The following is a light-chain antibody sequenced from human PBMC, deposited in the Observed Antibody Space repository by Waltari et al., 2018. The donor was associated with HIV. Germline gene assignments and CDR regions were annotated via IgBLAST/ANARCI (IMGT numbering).Light chain of an antibody. CDR3: GTWDSSLRAVV. Sequence: QSVLTQPPSVPAAPGQKVSISCSGSSSNIGNHYVSWYQQFPGTAPKLPIYDNKKRPSGIPDRFSGSKSGTSATLGVTGLQTGDEADYYCGTWDSSLRAVVFGGGTKLTVL. J-gene: IGLJ2*01. V-gene: IGLV1-51*01. CDR1: SSNIGNHY. CDR2: DNK.